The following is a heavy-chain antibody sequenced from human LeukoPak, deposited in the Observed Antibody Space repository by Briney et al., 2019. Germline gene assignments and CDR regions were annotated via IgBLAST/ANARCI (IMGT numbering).Heavy chain of an antibody. CDR2: ISSSSSYI. CDR1: GFTFSSYS. CDR3: AREHCSGGSCYRGVDY. D-gene: IGHD2-15*01. J-gene: IGHJ4*02. V-gene: IGHV3-21*01. Sequence: GGSLRLSCAASGFTFSSYSMNWVRQAPGKGLEWVSSISSSSSYIYYADSVKGRFTISRDNAKNSLYLQMNSLRAEDTAVYYCAREHCSGGSCYRGVDYWGQGTLVTVSS.